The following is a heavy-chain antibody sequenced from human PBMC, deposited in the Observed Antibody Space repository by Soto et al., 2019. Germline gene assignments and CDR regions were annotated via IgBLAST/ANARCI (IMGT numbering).Heavy chain of an antibody. CDR2: INPNSGGT. Sequence: QVQQVQSGAEVKKPGASVKVSCKASGYTFTGYYMHWVRQAPGQGLEWMGWINPNSGGTKYAQKFQGWVTMTRDTSIITAYMELSRLRSDDTAVYYCAAALSYCSSTSCHKLDYWGQGTLVTVSS. CDR1: GYTFTGYY. V-gene: IGHV1-2*04. J-gene: IGHJ4*02. CDR3: AAALSYCSSTSCHKLDY. D-gene: IGHD2-2*01.